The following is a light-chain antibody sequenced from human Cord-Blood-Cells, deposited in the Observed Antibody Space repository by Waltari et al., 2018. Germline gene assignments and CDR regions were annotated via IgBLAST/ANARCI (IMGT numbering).Light chain of an antibody. CDR1: SRDVGSYNL. CDR3: CSYAGSSTFVV. Sequence: QSALTQPASVSGSPGHSLTISCTGTSRDVGSYNLVSWYQQHPGKAPKLLIYEGSKRPSGVSNRFSGSKSGNTASLTISGLQAEDEADYYCCSYAGSSTFVVFGGGTKLTVL. J-gene: IGLJ2*01. V-gene: IGLV2-23*03. CDR2: EGS.